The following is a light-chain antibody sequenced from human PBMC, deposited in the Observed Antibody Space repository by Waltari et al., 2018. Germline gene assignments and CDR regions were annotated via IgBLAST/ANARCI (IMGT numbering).Light chain of an antibody. CDR2: RNN. CDR3: STWDISLNTHV. Sequence: QAGLTQPPSVSKGLRQTATLTCTGNNNNVGNQGALWLQQHQGRPPKLLSYRNNNRPSAISERFSASRSGNTASLTITELQPEDEADYYCSTWDISLNTHVFGTGTKVTVL. CDR1: NNNVGNQG. V-gene: IGLV10-54*04. J-gene: IGLJ1*01.